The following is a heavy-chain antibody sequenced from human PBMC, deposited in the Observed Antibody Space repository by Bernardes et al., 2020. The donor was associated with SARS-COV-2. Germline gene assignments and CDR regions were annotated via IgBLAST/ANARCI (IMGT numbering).Heavy chain of an antibody. Sequence: SETLSLTCSVSGDSIGGYYWSWNRQPPGKGLEWIGFIYYTGSTNYHPSLKSRVTISVDTSKDLFSLKLSSVTAADTAVYYCARTGTTTLTDFGRFDYWGQGTLVTVSS. CDR3: ARTGTTTLTDFGRFDY. V-gene: IGHV4-59*01. CDR1: GDSIGGYY. J-gene: IGHJ4*02. D-gene: IGHD1-7*01. CDR2: IYYTGST.